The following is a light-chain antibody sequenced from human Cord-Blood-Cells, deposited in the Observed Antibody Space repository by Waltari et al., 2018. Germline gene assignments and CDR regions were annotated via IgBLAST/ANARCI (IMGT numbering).Light chain of an antibody. CDR3: CSYAGSSTFYV. CDR1: SSDVGSYNL. J-gene: IGLJ1*01. CDR2: EGS. V-gene: IGLV2-23*01. Sequence: QSALTQPASVSGSPGQSITISCTGTSSDVGSYNLVSWYQQHPGKAPKLMIYEGSKRRSGVANRFSGSTSGNTASLTSSGLHAEDEADYYCCSYAGSSTFYVFGTGTKVTVL.